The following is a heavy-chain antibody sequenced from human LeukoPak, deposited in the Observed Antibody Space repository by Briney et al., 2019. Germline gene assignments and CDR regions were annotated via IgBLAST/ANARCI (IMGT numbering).Heavy chain of an antibody. Sequence: PGGSLRLSCAVSGFTFSSFPFHRVRQAPGKGLEWVAAISTDGSYKYHGDSVKGRFTISRDNPMNTLYLQMNGLRPDDTAVYYCARSLIPGRWYFDLWGRGTLVTVSS. V-gene: IGHV3-30*04. D-gene: IGHD3-16*01. CDR2: ISTDGSYK. CDR1: GFTFSSFP. J-gene: IGHJ2*01. CDR3: ARSLIPGRWYFDL.